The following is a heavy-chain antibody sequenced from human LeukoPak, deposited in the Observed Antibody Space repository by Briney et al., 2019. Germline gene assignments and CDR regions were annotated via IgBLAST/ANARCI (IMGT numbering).Heavy chain of an antibody. V-gene: IGHV1-69*13. CDR2: IIPIFGTA. CDR3: AREIGDSSGYYYEVFGY. D-gene: IGHD3-22*01. CDR1: GGTFSSYA. J-gene: IGHJ4*02. Sequence: GASVTVSCKASGGTFSSYAISWVRQAPGQGLEWMGGIIPIFGTANYAQKFQGRVTITADESTSTAYMELSSLRSEDTAVYYCAREIGDSSGYYYEVFGYWGQGTLVTVSS.